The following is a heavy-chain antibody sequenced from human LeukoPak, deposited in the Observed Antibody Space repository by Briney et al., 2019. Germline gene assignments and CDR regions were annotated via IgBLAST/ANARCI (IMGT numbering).Heavy chain of an antibody. Sequence: GGSLRLTCAASGFSFSGSATHWVRQTSGKGLEWIGRIRSQADSYATAYSVSVKGRFSISRDDSKNTAYLQMNSLRAEDTAVYYCTAHLLYCNTTDCAPRGFDPWGQGTLVTVSS. CDR3: TAHLLYCNTTDCAPRGFDP. CDR1: GFSFSGSA. CDR2: IRSQADSYAT. V-gene: IGHV3-73*01. J-gene: IGHJ5*02. D-gene: IGHD2/OR15-2a*01.